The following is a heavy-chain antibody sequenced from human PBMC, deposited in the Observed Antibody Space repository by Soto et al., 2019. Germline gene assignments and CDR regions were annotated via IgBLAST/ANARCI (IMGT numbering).Heavy chain of an antibody. J-gene: IGHJ6*03. Sequence: SETLSLTCTVSGGSISSYYWSWIRQPPGKGLEWIGCIYYSGSTYYNPSLKSRVTISVDTSKNQFSLKLSSVTAADTAVYYCARGSDLRPKTIFGLITYYMDVWGKGTTVTVSS. CDR3: ARGSDLRPKTIFGLITYYMDV. CDR2: IYYSGST. V-gene: IGHV4-59*01. D-gene: IGHD3-3*01. CDR1: GGSISSYY.